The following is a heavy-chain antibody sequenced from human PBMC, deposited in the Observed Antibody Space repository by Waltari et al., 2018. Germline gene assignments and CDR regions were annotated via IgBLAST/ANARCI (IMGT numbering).Heavy chain of an antibody. CDR1: GGSVSSGNYY. CDR3: ASQRGDWYFDL. Sequence: QVQLQESGPGLVKPSQTLSLTCTVSGGSVSSGNYYWSWIRQPAGKGLEWIGRIYTSGNTNYNPSLKSRVTMSADTSQNQCSLKLSSVTAADTAVYYCASQRGDWYFDLWGRGTLVTVSS. J-gene: IGHJ2*01. V-gene: IGHV4-61*02. CDR2: IYTSGNT. D-gene: IGHD1-1*01.